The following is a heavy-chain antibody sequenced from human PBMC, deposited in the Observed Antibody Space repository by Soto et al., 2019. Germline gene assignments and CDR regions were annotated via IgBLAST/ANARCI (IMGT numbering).Heavy chain of an antibody. J-gene: IGHJ6*02. CDR3: ANSAVAGTDYYYGMDV. D-gene: IGHD6-19*01. CDR1: GFTFSSHA. Sequence: GSLRLSCAASGFTFSSHAMSWVRQAPGKGLEWVSAISGSGGSTYYADSVKGRFTISRDNSKNTLYLQMNSLRAEDTAVYYCANSAVAGTDYYYGMDVWGQGTTVTVSS. CDR2: ISGSGGST. V-gene: IGHV3-23*01.